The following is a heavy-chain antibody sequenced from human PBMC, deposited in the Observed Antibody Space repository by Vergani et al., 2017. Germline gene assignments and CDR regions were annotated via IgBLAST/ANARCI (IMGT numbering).Heavy chain of an antibody. Sequence: QVQLVQSGAEVKKPGSSVKVSCKASGYTFTSYYIHWVRQAPGQGLEWMGVINPSGGSTTYAQKFQGRVPMTRDTSTSTVYMELSSLRYEDTAVYYCARRGDGNSVDYWGQGTLVTVSS. CDR1: GYTFTSYY. J-gene: IGHJ4*02. CDR2: INPSGGST. V-gene: IGHV1-46*01. CDR3: ARRGDGNSVDY. D-gene: IGHD4-23*01.